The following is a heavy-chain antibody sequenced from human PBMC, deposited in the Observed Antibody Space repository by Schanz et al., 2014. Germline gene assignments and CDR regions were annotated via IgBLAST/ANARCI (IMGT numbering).Heavy chain of an antibody. CDR2: ISPYTGNT. V-gene: IGHV1-18*01. CDR1: GGTFSSFG. J-gene: IGHJ4*02. CDR3: ARDFSAYVGNYFDY. D-gene: IGHD5-12*01. Sequence: VQLEQSGAEVKKPGSSVKVSCKASGGTFSSFGINWVRQAPGQGLEWMGWISPYTGNTHYFDKMEGRVTMTTDTSTSTAYMELRSLRSEDTAVYYCARDFSAYVGNYFDYWGQGTLVTVSS.